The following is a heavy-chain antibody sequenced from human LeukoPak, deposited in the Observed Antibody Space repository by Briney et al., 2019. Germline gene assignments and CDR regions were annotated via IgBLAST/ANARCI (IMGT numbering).Heavy chain of an antibody. V-gene: IGHV3-66*04. Sequence: GGSLRLSCIASGFIVSNNYMTWVRQAPGKGLECVSVIYNDDRGDEGTYYTDSVKGRFTISRDSSKNTLYLQMNSLRAEDTAVYYCAKPPTATWESGPYCGMDVWGQGTTVTVSS. CDR2: IYNDDRGDEGT. CDR3: AKPPTATWESGPYCGMDV. J-gene: IGHJ6*02. CDR1: GFIVSNNY. D-gene: IGHD1-26*01.